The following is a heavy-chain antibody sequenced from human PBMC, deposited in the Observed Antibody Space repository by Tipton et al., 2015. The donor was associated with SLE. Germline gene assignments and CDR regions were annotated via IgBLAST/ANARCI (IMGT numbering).Heavy chain of an antibody. J-gene: IGHJ6*02. CDR3: ARENRFASYGMDV. V-gene: IGHV4-39*07. CDR1: GGSISSSSYY. CDR2: IYYSGST. Sequence: TLSLTCTVSGGSISSSSYYWGWIRQPPGKGLEWIGSIYYSGSTYYNPSLKSRVTISVDTSKNQFSLKLSSVTAADTAVYYCARENRFASYGMDVWGQGTTVTVSS. D-gene: IGHD3-10*01.